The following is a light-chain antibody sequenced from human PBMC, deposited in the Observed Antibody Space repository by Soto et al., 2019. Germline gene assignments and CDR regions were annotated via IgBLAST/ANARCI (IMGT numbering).Light chain of an antibody. CDR3: QQYNNYSPT. CDR1: QSITNW. V-gene: IGKV1-5*01. Sequence: DIQMTPSPSTLSAYVGDRVTITCRASQSITNWVAWYQQKPGKAPKLLIYDASNLESGVPSRFSGGGSGTDFTLTVSSLQPDDFATYYCQQYNNYSPTFGQGTKVEV. J-gene: IGKJ1*01. CDR2: DAS.